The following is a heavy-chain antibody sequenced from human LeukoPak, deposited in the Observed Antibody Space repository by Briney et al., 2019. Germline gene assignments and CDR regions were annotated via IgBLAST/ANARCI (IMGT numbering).Heavy chain of an antibody. CDR3: ARGGDIVLMVYAYFDY. J-gene: IGHJ4*02. CDR2: INHSGST. V-gene: IGHV4-34*01. Sequence: PSETLSLTCAVYGGSFSGYYWSWIRQPPGKGLEWIGEINHSGSTNYNPSLKSRVTISVDTSKNQFSLKLSSVTAADTAVYYCARGGDIVLMVYAYFDYWGQGTLVTASS. D-gene: IGHD2-8*01. CDR1: GGSFSGYY.